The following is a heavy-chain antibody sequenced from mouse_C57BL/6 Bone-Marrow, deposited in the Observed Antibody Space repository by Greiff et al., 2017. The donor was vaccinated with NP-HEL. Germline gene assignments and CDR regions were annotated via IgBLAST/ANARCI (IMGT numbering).Heavy chain of an antibody. CDR1: GFTFSSYG. Sequence: EVKLVESGGDLVKPGGSLKLSCAASGFTFSSYGMSWVRQTPDKRLEWVATISSGGSYTYYPDSVKGRFTISRDNAKNTLYLQMGRLKSEDTAMYYCARPYDYDVAWFAYWGQGTLVTVSA. D-gene: IGHD2-4*01. CDR2: ISSGGSYT. V-gene: IGHV5-6*01. CDR3: ARPYDYDVAWFAY. J-gene: IGHJ3*01.